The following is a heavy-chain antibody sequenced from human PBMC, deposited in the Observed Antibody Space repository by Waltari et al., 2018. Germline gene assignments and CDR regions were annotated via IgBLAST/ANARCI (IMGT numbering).Heavy chain of an antibody. CDR3: ASGSGQWLVPFDY. Sequence: QVQLVQSGAEVKKPGASVKVSCKASGYTFTSYAMHWVRQAPGQRLEWMGWINAGNGNTKYSQKFQGRVTITRDTSASTAYMELSSLRSEDTAVDYCASGSGQWLVPFDYWGQGTLVTVSS. CDR2: INAGNGNT. CDR1: GYTFTSYA. D-gene: IGHD6-19*01. V-gene: IGHV1-3*01. J-gene: IGHJ4*02.